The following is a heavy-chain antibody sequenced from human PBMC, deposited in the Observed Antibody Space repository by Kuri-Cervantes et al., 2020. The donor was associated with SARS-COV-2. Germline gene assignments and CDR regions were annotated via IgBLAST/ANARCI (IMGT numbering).Heavy chain of an antibody. CDR2: IYYSGST. CDR3: ARRQPTVFGAADWFDP. D-gene: IGHD3-3*01. CDR1: GGSISSSDYY. Sequence: GSLRLSCTVSGGSISSSDYYWDWIRQPPGKGLEWIGSIYYSGSTYNNPSLKSRVTISADTSKNQFSLRLRSVTAANTAVYYCARRQPTVFGAADWFDPWGRGTLVAVSS. J-gene: IGHJ5*02. V-gene: IGHV4-39*01.